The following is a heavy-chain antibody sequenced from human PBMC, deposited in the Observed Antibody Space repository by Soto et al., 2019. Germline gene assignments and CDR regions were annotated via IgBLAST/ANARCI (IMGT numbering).Heavy chain of an antibody. Sequence: QVQLVQSGAEVEKPGASVKVSCKASGYTFTSYGISWVRQAPGQGLEWMGWISAYNGNTNYAQKLQGRVTMTTDTSTSTAYMELRSLRSDDTAVYYCARDEVVTPYYYYGMDVWGQGTTVTVSS. J-gene: IGHJ6*02. CDR1: GYTFTSYG. CDR2: ISAYNGNT. D-gene: IGHD2-21*02. V-gene: IGHV1-18*01. CDR3: ARDEVVTPYYYYGMDV.